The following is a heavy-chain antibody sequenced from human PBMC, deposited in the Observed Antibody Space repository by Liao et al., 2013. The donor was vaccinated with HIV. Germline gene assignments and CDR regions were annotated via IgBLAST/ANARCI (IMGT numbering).Heavy chain of an antibody. CDR3: ARGGSYNWFDP. CDR1: GGSISSGRYY. J-gene: IGHJ5*02. Sequence: QVQLQESGPGLVKPSQTLSLTCTVSGGSISSGRYYWSWIRQPAGKGLEWIGHIYVRGSTNYNPSLKSRVTISVDTSKNQFSLKLSSVTAADTAVYYCARGGSYNWFDPWGQGTLVTVSS. CDR2: IYVRGST. V-gene: IGHV4-61*02. D-gene: IGHD3-10*01.